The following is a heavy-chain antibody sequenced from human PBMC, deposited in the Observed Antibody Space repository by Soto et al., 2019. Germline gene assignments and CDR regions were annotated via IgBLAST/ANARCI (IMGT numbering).Heavy chain of an antibody. V-gene: IGHV3-72*01. Sequence: EVQLVESGGGLVQPGGSLRLSCAASGFTFSDHHMDWVRQAPGKGLEWVGRARNKAHGYTTAYAASLKGRFTISRDNARNSLSLQMNSLSDEDTAVYYCAKSGDSAGWGIDFWGQGTLVTVSS. CDR1: GFTFSDHH. J-gene: IGHJ4*02. D-gene: IGHD6-19*01. CDR3: AKSGDSAGWGIDF. CDR2: ARNKAHGYTT.